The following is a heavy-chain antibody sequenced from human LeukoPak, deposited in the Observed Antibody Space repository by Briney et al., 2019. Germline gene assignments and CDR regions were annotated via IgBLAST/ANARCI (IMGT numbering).Heavy chain of an antibody. Sequence: PSETLSLTCTVSGGSISHYYWSWIRQPPGKGLEWIGGIFYSGSTYYNSSLKSRITISVDTSKNQFSLSLSSVTATDAAVYYCARQEAAAGAYNFDYWGQGTLVTVSS. CDR3: ARQEAAAGAYNFDY. J-gene: IGHJ4*02. CDR1: GGSISHYY. CDR2: IFYSGST. D-gene: IGHD6-13*01. V-gene: IGHV4-59*05.